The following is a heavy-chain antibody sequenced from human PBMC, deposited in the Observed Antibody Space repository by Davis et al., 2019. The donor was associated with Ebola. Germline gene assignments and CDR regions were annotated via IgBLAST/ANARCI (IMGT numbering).Heavy chain of an antibody. CDR1: GFTFSTYW. V-gene: IGHV3-7*03. D-gene: IGHD3-9*01. J-gene: IGHJ4*02. Sequence: ESLKISCAASGFTFSTYWMNWVRQAPGKGLEWVANINQDGSEKYYVDSVKSRFTISRDNAKNSLYLQMNSLRAEDTAVYYCAREIEYYEILTGYFPYWGQGTLVTVSS. CDR3: AREIEYYEILTGYFPY. CDR2: INQDGSEK.